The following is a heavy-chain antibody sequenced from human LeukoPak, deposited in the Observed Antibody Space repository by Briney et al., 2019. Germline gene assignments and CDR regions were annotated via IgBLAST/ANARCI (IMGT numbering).Heavy chain of an antibody. CDR2: IWYDGSNK. CDR3: ARDSRWLADY. D-gene: IGHD5-12*01. CDR1: GFIFSSYG. V-gene: IGHV3-33*01. Sequence: PGTSLRLSCAASGFIFSSYGMHWVRQAPGKGLEWVALIWYDGSNKYYGESVEGRFTISRDNSKNTLYLEMNSLRGDDTAVYYCARDSRWLADYWGQGTLVTVSS. J-gene: IGHJ4*02.